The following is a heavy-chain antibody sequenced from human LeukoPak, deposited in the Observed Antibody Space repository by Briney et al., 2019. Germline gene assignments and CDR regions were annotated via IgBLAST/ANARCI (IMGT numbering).Heavy chain of an antibody. J-gene: IGHJ4*02. V-gene: IGHV4-34*01. D-gene: IGHD6-13*01. Sequence: SETLSLTCAVYGGSFSGYYWSWIRQPPGKGLEWIGEINHSGSTNYNPSLKSRVTISVDTSKHQFSLKLSSVTAADTAVYYCARVSFALSSWYYFDYWGQGTLVTVSS. CDR2: INHSGST. CDR3: ARVSFALSSWYYFDY. CDR1: GGSFSGYY.